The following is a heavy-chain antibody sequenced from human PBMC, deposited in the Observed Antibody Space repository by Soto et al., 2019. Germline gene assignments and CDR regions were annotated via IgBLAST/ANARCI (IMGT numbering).Heavy chain of an antibody. CDR2: IIPIFGRG. J-gene: IGHJ6*02. V-gene: IGHV1-69*12. D-gene: IGHD5-18*01. Sequence: QVQLVQSGAEVRKPGSSVKVSCKVSGDSFISYAISWVRQAPGQGLEWMGGIIPIFGRGNYAQRFQGRVAITADESTSTVHMELSGLRSEDTAVYYSARDGSTVETAMVSQYYYGMDVWGQGTTVTVSS. CDR3: ARDGSTVETAMVSQYYYGMDV. CDR1: GDSFISYA.